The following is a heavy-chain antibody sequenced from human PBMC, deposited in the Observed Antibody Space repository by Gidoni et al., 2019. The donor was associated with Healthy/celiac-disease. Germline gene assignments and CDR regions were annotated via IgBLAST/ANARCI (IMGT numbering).Heavy chain of an antibody. J-gene: IGHJ6*02. V-gene: IGHV3-30*02. D-gene: IGHD3-16*02. CDR2: IRYDGGNK. CDR1: GFTFSSYG. CDR3: AKDPPIMITFGGVIDKVDGMDV. Sequence: QVQLVESGGGVVQPGGSLRLSCAASGFTFSSYGMHWVRQAPGKGLEWVAFIRYDGGNKYYADSVKGRFTISRDNSKNTLYLQMNSLRAEDTAVYYCAKDPPIMITFGGVIDKVDGMDVWGQGTTVTVSS.